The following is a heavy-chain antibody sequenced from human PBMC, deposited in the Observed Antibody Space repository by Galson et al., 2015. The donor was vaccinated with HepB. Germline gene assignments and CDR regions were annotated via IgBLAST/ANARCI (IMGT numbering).Heavy chain of an antibody. Sequence: SLRLSCAASGFTFSDFGIHWVRQAPGKGLEWVALISYDGTIKYYADSVKGRFSISRDNSNNTLNLQMRSLSAEDTAVYYCARFLSGYDANFHFDVDVWGQGTTVTVS. CDR3: ARFLSGYDANFHFDVDV. CDR2: ISYDGTIK. V-gene: IGHV3-30*03. J-gene: IGHJ6*02. D-gene: IGHD3-3*01. CDR1: GFTFSDFG.